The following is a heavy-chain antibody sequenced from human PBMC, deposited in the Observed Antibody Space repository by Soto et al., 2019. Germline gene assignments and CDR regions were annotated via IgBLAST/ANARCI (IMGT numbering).Heavy chain of an antibody. V-gene: IGHV1-69*13. J-gene: IGHJ5*02. CDR2: IIPIFGTA. CDR3: AREGFSYDKGYYYYFDP. D-gene: IGHD3-9*01. Sequence: GASVKVSCKASGGTFSSYAISWVRQAPGQGLEWMGGIIPIFGTANYAQKFQGRVTITADESTSTAYMELSSLRSEDTAVYYCAREGFSYDKGYYYYFDPWGQGTLVTVSS. CDR1: GGTFSSYA.